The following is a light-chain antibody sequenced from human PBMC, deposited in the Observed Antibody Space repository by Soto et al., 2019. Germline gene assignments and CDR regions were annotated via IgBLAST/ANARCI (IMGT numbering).Light chain of an antibody. J-gene: IGKJ4*01. Sequence: ELVLTQSPSTLSLSPGERATLSGRASQSVSSYLAWYQQKPGQTPTRLIYDVSNRATGIPARFSGSGSGTDFTLTIRSLEPDDFAVYYCTQRSSWQLTFGGETPVQIK. CDR1: QSVSSY. CDR3: TQRSSWQLT. V-gene: IGKV3-11*01. CDR2: DVS.